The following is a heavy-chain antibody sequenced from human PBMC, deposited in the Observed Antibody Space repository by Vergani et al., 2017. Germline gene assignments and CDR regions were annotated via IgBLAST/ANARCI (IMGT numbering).Heavy chain of an antibody. J-gene: IGHJ4*02. D-gene: IGHD3-22*01. CDR1: GGSFSGYY. CDR3: ARGINFCYYYDSSGYYFDY. CDR2: INHSGST. V-gene: IGHV4-34*01. Sequence: QVQLQQWGAGLLKPSETLSLTCAVYGGSFSGYYWSWIRQPPGKGLEWVGEINHSGSTNYNPSLTSRVTISVDTSKNQFSLKLSSVTAADTAVYYCARGINFCYYYDSSGYYFDYWGQGTLVTVSS.